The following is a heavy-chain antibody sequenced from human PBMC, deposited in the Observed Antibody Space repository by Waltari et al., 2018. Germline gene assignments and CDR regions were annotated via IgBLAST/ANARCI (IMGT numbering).Heavy chain of an antibody. J-gene: IGHJ4*02. CDR2: VDPEDGET. CDR3: ATNGVHPQLYGDSEYYFDY. Sequence: EVQLVQSGAEVKKPGATVKISCKASGYTFTDYYMHWVQQAPGKGLEWMGRVDPEDGETIYAEKFQGSVTITADTSTDTAYMELSSLRSEDTAVYYCATNGVHPQLYGDSEYYFDYWGQGTLVTVSS. CDR1: GYTFTDYY. D-gene: IGHD4-17*01. V-gene: IGHV1-69-2*01.